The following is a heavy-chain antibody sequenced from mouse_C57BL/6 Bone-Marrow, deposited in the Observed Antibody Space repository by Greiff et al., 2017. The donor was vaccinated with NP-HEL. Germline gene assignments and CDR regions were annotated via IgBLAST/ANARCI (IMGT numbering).Heavy chain of an antibody. CDR3: ARDGNYVLYAMDY. J-gene: IGHJ4*01. Sequence: VQLKESGGDLVKPGGSLKLSCAASGFTFSSYGMSWVRQTPDKRLEWVATISSGGSYTDYPDSVKGRFTISRDNAKNTLYLQMSRLKSEDTAMYYCARDGNYVLYAMDYWGQGTSVTVSS. D-gene: IGHD2-1*01. V-gene: IGHV5-6*01. CDR1: GFTFSSYG. CDR2: ISSGGSYT.